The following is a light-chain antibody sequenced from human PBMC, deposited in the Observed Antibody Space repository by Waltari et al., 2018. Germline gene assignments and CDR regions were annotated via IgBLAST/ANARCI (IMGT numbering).Light chain of an antibody. V-gene: IGLV2-8*01. J-gene: IGLJ1*01. CDR1: SSDVGAYNY. CDR2: EVT. CDR3: CSHGGSNNFYI. Sequence: QSALTQPPSASGSPGQSVTISCTGTSSDVGAYNYVSWYQQYPGKAPKLIIYEVTTRPSGVPDRFSGPKSGNTASLTVSGLQADDEADYYCCSHGGSNNFYIFGTGTTVTVL.